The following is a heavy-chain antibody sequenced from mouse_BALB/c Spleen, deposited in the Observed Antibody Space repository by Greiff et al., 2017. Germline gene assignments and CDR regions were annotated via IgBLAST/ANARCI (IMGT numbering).Heavy chain of an antibody. CDR2: ISDGGSYT. J-gene: IGHJ4*01. CDR3: ARYDYDYAMDY. V-gene: IGHV5-4*02. Sequence: EVKLVESGGGLVKPGGSLKLSCAASGFTFSDYYMYWVRQTPEKRLEWVATISDGGSYTYYPDSVKGRFTISRDNAKNNLYLQMSSLKSEDTAMYYCARYDYDYAMDYWGQGTSVTVSS. CDR1: GFTFSDYY. D-gene: IGHD2-4*01.